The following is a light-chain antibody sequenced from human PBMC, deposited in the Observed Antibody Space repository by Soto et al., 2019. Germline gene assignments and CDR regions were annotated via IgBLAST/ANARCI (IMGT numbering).Light chain of an antibody. Sequence: VLTQDPGTLTLSPGERATVSCRSSQTVRNNYLAWYQQKPGQAPRLLVYGASRRATGIPDRFSGGGSGTDFTRTISRLEPEDVAVYYCQQCGSSGTFGQGTKVDIK. J-gene: IGKJ1*01. CDR3: QQCGSSGT. V-gene: IGKV3-20*01. CDR2: GAS. CDR1: QTVRNNY.